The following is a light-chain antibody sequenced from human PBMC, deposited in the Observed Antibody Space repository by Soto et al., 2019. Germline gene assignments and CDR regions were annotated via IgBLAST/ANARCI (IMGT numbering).Light chain of an antibody. J-gene: IGLJ1*01. V-gene: IGLV1-40*01. Sequence: QSVLTQPPSVSGAPGQRVTLSCTGHSSNIGAGYVVHWYQQLPGTAPTHLIYVNTNRPSGVPDRFAGSKSGTSASLAITGLQAEDPRDYYSHSYVIRLSGSSYVFGNATK. CDR2: VNT. CDR1: SSNIGAGYV. CDR3: HSYVIRLSGSSYV.